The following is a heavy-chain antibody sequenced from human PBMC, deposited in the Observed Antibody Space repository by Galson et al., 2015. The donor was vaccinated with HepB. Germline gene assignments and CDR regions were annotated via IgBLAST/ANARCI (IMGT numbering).Heavy chain of an antibody. CDR3: AREVGKYQLPGDDAFDI. V-gene: IGHV3-13*01. CDR1: GFTCRDYD. CDR2: IGTGGET. J-gene: IGHJ3*02. D-gene: IGHD2-2*01. Sequence: SLRLSCAPSGFTCRDYDMYWVRHGTGKRLEWVSGIGTGGETHYGDSVKGRFTISRENAKNTLYLQMNSLRAEDTAVYYCAREVGKYQLPGDDAFDIWGQGTMVTVSS.